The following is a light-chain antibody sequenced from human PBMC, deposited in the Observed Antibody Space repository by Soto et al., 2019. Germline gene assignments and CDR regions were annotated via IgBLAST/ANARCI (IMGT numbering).Light chain of an antibody. J-gene: IGKJ1*01. Sequence: DIQMTQSPSTLSASVGDRVTITCRASQSIRSWLAWYQQKPGKAPKLLIYKASSLESGVPSRFSGSGSGTEFTLTISSLQPDDFATYYCLQYNSYWTFDQGTKVEIK. CDR2: KAS. CDR3: LQYNSYWT. V-gene: IGKV1-5*03. CDR1: QSIRSW.